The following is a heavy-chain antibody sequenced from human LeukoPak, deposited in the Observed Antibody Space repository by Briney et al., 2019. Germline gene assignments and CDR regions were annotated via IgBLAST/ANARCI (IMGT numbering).Heavy chain of an antibody. CDR3: ARGGWLDD. Sequence: GGSLRLSCAASGFTFSNWWMSWVRQAPGKGLEYVANIKEDGSEKNYVDSVKGRFTISRDNAKNSLYLQMNSLRVEDTGIFYCARGGWLDDWGQGTLVTVSS. CDR2: IKEDGSEK. CDR1: GFTFSNWW. D-gene: IGHD2-15*01. J-gene: IGHJ4*02. V-gene: IGHV3-7*01.